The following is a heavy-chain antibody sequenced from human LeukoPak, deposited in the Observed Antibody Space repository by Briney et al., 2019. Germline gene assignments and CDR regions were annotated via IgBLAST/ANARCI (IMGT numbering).Heavy chain of an antibody. CDR3: ARRYYYNLGSFPFDF. Sequence: SETLSLTCAVSGGPFSGYFWSWIRQSSGEGLEWIWEIHNSGTTNYNPSLNSRVTISEDTSKNQFYLNLSSVTAADTAVYYCARRYYYNLGSFPFDFWGQGTLVTVSS. CDR2: IHNSGTT. D-gene: IGHD3-10*01. CDR1: GGPFSGYF. J-gene: IGHJ4*02. V-gene: IGHV4-34*01.